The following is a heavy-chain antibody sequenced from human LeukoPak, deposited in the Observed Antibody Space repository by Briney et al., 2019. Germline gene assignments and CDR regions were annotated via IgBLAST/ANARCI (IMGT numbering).Heavy chain of an antibody. V-gene: IGHV3-21*01. Sequence: TGGSLRLSCAASGFTFSSYSMNWVRQAPGKGLEWVSSISSSSSYIYYADSVKGRFTISRDNAKNSLYLQMNSLRAEDTAVYYCARGGHYDFWSGYSEVNAFDIWGQGTMVTVSS. CDR3: ARGGHYDFWSGYSEVNAFDI. J-gene: IGHJ3*02. CDR1: GFTFSSYS. D-gene: IGHD3-3*01. CDR2: ISSSSSYI.